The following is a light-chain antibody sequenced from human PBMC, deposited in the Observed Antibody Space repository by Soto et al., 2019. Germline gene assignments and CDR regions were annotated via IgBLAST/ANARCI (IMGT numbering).Light chain of an antibody. J-gene: IGKJ4*01. CDR1: QSVGSNY. CDR3: QQYAYSPLT. V-gene: IGKV3-20*01. CDR2: GAS. Sequence: ENLLTQSPGTLSLSPGEGATLSCRASQSVGSNYLAWYQQKPGQAPRPLIYGASSRATGIPDRFSGSGSGTDFTLTISRLEPEDFAMYYCQQYAYSPLTFGGGTKVEIK.